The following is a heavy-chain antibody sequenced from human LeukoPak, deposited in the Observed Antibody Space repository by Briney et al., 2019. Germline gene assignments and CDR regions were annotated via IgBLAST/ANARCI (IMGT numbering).Heavy chain of an antibody. J-gene: IGHJ4*02. D-gene: IGHD6-13*01. V-gene: IGHV4-59*01. Sequence: SSETLSLTCTVSGGSISSYYWSWIPQPPGKGLEWIGYIYYSGSTNYNPSLKSRVTISVDTSKNQFSLKLSSVTAADTAVYYCARAWQQLVFDYWGQGTLVTVSS. CDR2: IYYSGST. CDR1: GGSISSYY. CDR3: ARAWQQLVFDY.